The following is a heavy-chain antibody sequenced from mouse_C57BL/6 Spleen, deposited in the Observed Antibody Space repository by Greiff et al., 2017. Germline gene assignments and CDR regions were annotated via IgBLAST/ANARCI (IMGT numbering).Heavy chain of an antibody. CDR2: IDPSDSYT. Sequence: VQLQQPGAELVMPGASVKLSCQASGYPFTSYWMHWVKPRPGQGLEWIGEIDPSDSYTNYNHKFKGKSTLTVDKSSSTAYMQLSSLTSEDSAVYYCARRGWVLQDNYYAMDYWGQGTSVTVSS. V-gene: IGHV1-69*01. J-gene: IGHJ4*01. CDR1: GYPFTSYW. D-gene: IGHD1-1*02. CDR3: ARRGWVLQDNYYAMDY.